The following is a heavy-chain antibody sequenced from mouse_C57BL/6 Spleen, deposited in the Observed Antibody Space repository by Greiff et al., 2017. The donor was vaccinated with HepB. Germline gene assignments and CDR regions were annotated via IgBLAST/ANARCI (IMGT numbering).Heavy chain of an antibody. CDR2: ISSGGDYI. Sequence: EVQGVESGEGLVKPGGSLKLSCAASGFTFSSYAMSWVRQTPEKKLEWVAYISSGGDYIYYAEPVKGRFTISRDNARNTLYLQMSSLKSEDTAINYCTRHYYGSTYFDYWGQGTTLTVSS. CDR1: GFTFSSYA. CDR3: TRHYYGSTYFDY. J-gene: IGHJ2*01. V-gene: IGHV5-9-1*02. D-gene: IGHD1-1*01.